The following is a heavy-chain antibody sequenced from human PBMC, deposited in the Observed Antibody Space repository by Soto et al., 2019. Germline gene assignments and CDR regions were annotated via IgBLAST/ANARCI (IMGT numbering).Heavy chain of an antibody. CDR3: AKHRYCDSACPEGFAK. CDR1: GFDFSSFA. D-gene: IGHD3-9*01. J-gene: IGHJ4*01. V-gene: IGHV3-23*01. Sequence: GGSLRLSCAASGFDFSSFAMNWVRQDPGKGLDWVSGISGRGDTKTYADSVRGRFTISRDNARNTLYLQMNSLRAEDTAVYYCAKHRYCDSACPEGFAKWGHGTLVTVSS. CDR2: ISGRGDTK.